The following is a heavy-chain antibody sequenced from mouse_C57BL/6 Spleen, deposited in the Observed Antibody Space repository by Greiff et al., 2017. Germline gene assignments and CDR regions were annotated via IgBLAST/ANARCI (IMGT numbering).Heavy chain of an antibody. J-gene: IGHJ4*01. CDR3: ATSPGSNYAMDY. V-gene: IGHV1-64*01. CDR2: IHPNSGST. Sequence: QVQLQQPGAELVKPGASVKLSCKASGYTFTSYWMHWVKQRPGQGLEWIGMIHPNSGSTNYNEKFKSKATLTVDKSSSTAYMQLSSLTSEDSAVYYCATSPGSNYAMDYWGQGTSVTVSS. D-gene: IGHD1-1*01. CDR1: GYTFTSYW.